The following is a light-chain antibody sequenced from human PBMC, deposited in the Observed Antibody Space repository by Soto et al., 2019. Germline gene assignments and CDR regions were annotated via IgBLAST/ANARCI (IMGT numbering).Light chain of an antibody. CDR1: QSVRSTY. Sequence: EIVMTQSPVTLSVSPGERATLSCRASQSVRSTYLAWYQQKPGQAPRVLIYGSSSRATGVPARFSGSGSGTEFTLIISSLQSEDSGIYYCLQDNDWPLSTFGQGTRLEIK. J-gene: IGKJ5*01. CDR2: GSS. CDR3: LQDNDWPLST. V-gene: IGKV3-15*01.